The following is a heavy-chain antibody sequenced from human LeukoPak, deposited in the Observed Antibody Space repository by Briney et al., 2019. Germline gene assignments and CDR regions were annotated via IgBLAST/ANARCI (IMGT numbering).Heavy chain of an antibody. V-gene: IGHV1-2*02. Sequence: GASVKVSCKASGYTFTNYYIHWVRQAPGQGLEWMGWINPNSGGTNYAQKFQGRVTMTRDTSISTAYMELSRLRSDDTAVYYCARDPSSSWYWFDPWGQGTLVTVSS. CDR2: INPNSGGT. J-gene: IGHJ5*02. D-gene: IGHD6-13*01. CDR1: GYTFTNYY. CDR3: ARDPSSSWYWFDP.